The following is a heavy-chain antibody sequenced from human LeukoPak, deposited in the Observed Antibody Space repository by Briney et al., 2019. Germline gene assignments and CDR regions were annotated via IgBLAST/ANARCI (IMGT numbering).Heavy chain of an antibody. CDR2: IIPIFGTA. V-gene: IGHV1-69*13. Sequence: SVKVSCKASGGTFSSYAISWVRQAPGQGLEWMGGIIPIFGTANYAQKFQGRVTITADESTSTAYMELSSLRSEDTAVYYCARRLPLNRYSSGWYQKSFSWFDPWGQGTLVTVSS. CDR1: GGTFSSYA. J-gene: IGHJ5*02. D-gene: IGHD6-19*01. CDR3: ARRLPLNRYSSGWYQKSFSWFDP.